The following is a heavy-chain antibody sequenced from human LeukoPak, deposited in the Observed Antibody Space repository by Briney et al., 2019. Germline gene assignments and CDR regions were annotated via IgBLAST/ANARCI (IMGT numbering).Heavy chain of an antibody. Sequence: GGSLRLSCVGSGFTIRDYAMGWVRQPPGKGLEWVAVLSASCDYTEYADSVAGRFTISRDTSQNTLSLQMNRLSPEDTAIYYCSKKPALIKYPFDNWGQGTLVTVSS. CDR2: LSASCDYT. D-gene: IGHD2-2*01. J-gene: IGHJ4*02. CDR1: GFTIRDYA. CDR3: SKKPALIKYPFDN. V-gene: IGHV3-23*01.